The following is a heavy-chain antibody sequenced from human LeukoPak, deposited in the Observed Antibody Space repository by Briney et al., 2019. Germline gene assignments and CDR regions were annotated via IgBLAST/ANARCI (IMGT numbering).Heavy chain of an antibody. CDR1: GFTFSSEA. D-gene: IGHD2-21*01. CDR2: IDVSGGNT. CDR3: ARDVHSLVGGMSH. J-gene: IGHJ4*02. Sequence: GGSLRLSCAASGFTFSSEAMSWVRQAPGKRLEWVSTIDVSGGNTHYSHPVKGRVTISRDNSKNTLYLQMNSLRAEDTAVYYCARDVHSLVGGMSHWGQGTLVTVSP. V-gene: IGHV3-23*01.